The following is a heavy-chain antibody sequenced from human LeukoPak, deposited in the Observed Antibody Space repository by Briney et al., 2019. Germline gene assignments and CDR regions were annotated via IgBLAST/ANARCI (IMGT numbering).Heavy chain of an antibody. D-gene: IGHD3-22*01. J-gene: IGHJ6*02. Sequence: SETLSLTCAVYGGSFSGYYWSWIRQPPGKGLEWIGEINHSGSTNYNPSLKSRVTISVDTSKNQFPLKLSSVTAADTAVYYCARGYYYDSSGYSYYYYYGMDVWGQGTTVTVSS. CDR1: GGSFSGYY. CDR2: INHSGST. CDR3: ARGYYYDSSGYSYYYYYGMDV. V-gene: IGHV4-34*01.